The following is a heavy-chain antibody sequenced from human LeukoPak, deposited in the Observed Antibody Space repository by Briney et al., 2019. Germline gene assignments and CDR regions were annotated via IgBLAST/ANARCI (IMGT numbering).Heavy chain of an antibody. V-gene: IGHV3-66*01. CDR3: ARDVFRFLEWLFAPTGAYYYYYMDV. Sequence: PGGSLRLSCAASGFIVSRNYMSWVRQAPGKGLEWVSIIYINDYAYYSDSVKGRFTISRDNSKNTLDLQMSSLRAEDTAVYYCARDVFRFLEWLFAPTGAYYYYYMDVWGKGTTVTVSS. CDR1: GFIVSRNY. D-gene: IGHD3-3*01. CDR2: IYINDYA. J-gene: IGHJ6*03.